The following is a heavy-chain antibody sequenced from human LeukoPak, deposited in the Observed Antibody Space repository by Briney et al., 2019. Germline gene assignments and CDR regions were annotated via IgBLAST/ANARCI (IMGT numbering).Heavy chain of an antibody. J-gene: IGHJ4*02. CDR2: IWYDGSNK. V-gene: IGHV3-33*01. CDR3: ARALLYGDYRFDY. D-gene: IGHD4-17*01. Sequence: GGSLRLSCAPSGFTFSSYGMLWVPDATDGGVECVAVIWYDGSNKYYPDSVKGRFTTSRDNSKNSLYLQMNSLRAEDTAVYYWARALLYGDYRFDYWGQGTLVTVSS. CDR1: GFTFSSYG.